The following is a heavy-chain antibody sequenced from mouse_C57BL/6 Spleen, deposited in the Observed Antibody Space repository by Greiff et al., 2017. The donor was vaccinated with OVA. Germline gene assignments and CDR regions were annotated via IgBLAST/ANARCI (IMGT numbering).Heavy chain of an antibody. V-gene: IGHV1-81*01. CDR2: IYPRSGNT. J-gene: IGHJ2*01. Sequence: LQESGAELARPGASVKLSCKASGYTFTSYGISWVKQRTGQGLEWIGEIYPRSGNTYYNEKFKGKATLTADKSSSTAYMELRSLTSEDSAVYFCARRDGYYPYYFDYWGQGTTLTVSS. D-gene: IGHD2-3*01. CDR3: ARRDGYYPYYFDY. CDR1: GYTFTSYG.